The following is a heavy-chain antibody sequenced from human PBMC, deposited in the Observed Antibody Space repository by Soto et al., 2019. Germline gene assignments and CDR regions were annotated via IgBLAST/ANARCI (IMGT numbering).Heavy chain of an antibody. CDR3: QRESGYGNSGEKSRWDS. CDR1: GFNFATYG. Sequence: GGSLRLSCTASGFNFATYGMNWVRLTPGKGLEWLSYITSTSSITYYADSVKGRITISRDNAKNSLYLQMNSLRDEETDVYYCQRESGYGNSGEKSRWDSWGQGTLVTVSS. D-gene: IGHD5-12*01. V-gene: IGHV3-48*02. J-gene: IGHJ4*02. CDR2: ITSTSSIT.